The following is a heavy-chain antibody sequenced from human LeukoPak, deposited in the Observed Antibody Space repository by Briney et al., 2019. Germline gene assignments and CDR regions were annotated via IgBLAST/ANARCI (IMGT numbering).Heavy chain of an antibody. V-gene: IGHV3-21*01. J-gene: IGHJ4*02. CDR3: AREFEYSTSGAGY. D-gene: IGHD6-6*01. Sequence: KPGGSLRLCCAGSGFPSSGYIMNLVRQTPGKGLEWVSSMSILSGITYYAESVKGRFTVSRDNAKNLLHLQMNSLRVEDTAIYYCAREFEYSTSGAGYWGQGTLVTVSS. CDR1: GFPSSGYI. CDR2: MSILSGIT.